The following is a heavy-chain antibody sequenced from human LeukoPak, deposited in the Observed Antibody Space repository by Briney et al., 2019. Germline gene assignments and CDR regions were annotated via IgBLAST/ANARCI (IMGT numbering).Heavy chain of an antibody. D-gene: IGHD6-19*01. CDR1: GGSFMNYY. CDR3: ASARQSGAASDY. CDR2: ISYSGST. Sequence: SETLSLTCTVSGGSFMNYYWTWIRQPPGKGLEWIGYISYSGSTYYNPSLKSRVAMSLDTSWNQFSLKLKSVTAADTAVYYCASARQSGAASDYWGQGTLVTVSS. J-gene: IGHJ4*02. V-gene: IGHV4-59*01.